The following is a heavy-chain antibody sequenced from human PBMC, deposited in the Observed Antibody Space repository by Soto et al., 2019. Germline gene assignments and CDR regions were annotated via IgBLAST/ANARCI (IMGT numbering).Heavy chain of an antibody. Sequence: SVKVSCKASGGTFSSYAISWVRQAPGQGLEWMGGIIPIFGTANYAQKFQGRVTITADESTSTAYMELSSLRSEDTAVYYCARDRPPYXFWSGPYYYYGMDVWGQGTTVTVSS. D-gene: IGHD3-3*01. V-gene: IGHV1-69*13. CDR1: GGTFSSYA. CDR2: IIPIFGTA. CDR3: ARDRPPYXFWSGPYYYYGMDV. J-gene: IGHJ6*02.